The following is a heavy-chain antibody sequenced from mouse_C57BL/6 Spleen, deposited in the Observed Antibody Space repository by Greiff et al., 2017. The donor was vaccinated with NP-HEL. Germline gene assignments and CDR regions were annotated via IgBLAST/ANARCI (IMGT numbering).Heavy chain of an antibody. V-gene: IGHV1-82*01. CDR1: GYAFSSSW. D-gene: IGHD3-2*02. Sequence: QVQLQQSGPELVKPGASVKISCKASGYAFSSSWMNWVKQRPGKGLEWIGRIYPGDGDTNYNGKFKGKATLTADKSSSTAYMQLSSLTSEDSAVYFCARREAQAWFAYWGQGTLVTVSA. J-gene: IGHJ3*01. CDR3: ARREAQAWFAY. CDR2: IYPGDGDT.